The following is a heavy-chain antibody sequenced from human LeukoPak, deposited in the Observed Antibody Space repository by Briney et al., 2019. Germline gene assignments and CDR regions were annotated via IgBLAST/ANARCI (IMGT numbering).Heavy chain of an antibody. CDR3: ARDRSISAAGDTY. V-gene: IGHV3-74*01. J-gene: IGHJ4*02. D-gene: IGHD6-13*01. CDR2: VNRDGSST. Sequence: GSLRLSCAASGFTFSDYWMHWVRQAPGKGLVWVSRVNRDGSSTSYADSVKGRFTISRDNSKNTLSLQMNSLRAEDTAVYYCARDRSISAAGDTYWGQGTLVTVSS. CDR1: GFTFSDYW.